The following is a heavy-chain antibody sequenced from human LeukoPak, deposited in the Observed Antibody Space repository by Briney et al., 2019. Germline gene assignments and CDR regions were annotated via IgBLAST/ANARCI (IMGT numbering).Heavy chain of an antibody. J-gene: IGHJ4*02. V-gene: IGHV3-33*01. D-gene: IGHD3-10*01. CDR1: GFTFSSYA. CDR3: ATLRLYGSGSYSSSW. CDR2: IWYDDGSNK. Sequence: GGSLRLPCAASGFTFSSYAMHWVRQAPGKGLEWVAVIWYDDGSNKYYADSVKGRFTISRDNSKNTVYLQMNSLRAEDTAVYYCATLRLYGSGSYSSSWWGQGTLVTVSS.